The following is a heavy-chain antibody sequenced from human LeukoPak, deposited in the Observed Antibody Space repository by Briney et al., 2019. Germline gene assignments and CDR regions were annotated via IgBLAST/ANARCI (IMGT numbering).Heavy chain of an antibody. V-gene: IGHV4-4*02. D-gene: IGHD6-19*01. CDR3: ARGEQWLAPIDY. J-gene: IGHJ4*02. Sequence: PSETLSLTCAVSGGSISTSNWWSWVRQPPGKGLEWIGEIYHSGSTNYNPSLRSQVTISVDKSKNQFSLKLSSVTATDTAVYYCARGEQWLAPIDYWGQGTLVTVSS. CDR1: GGSISTSNW. CDR2: IYHSGST.